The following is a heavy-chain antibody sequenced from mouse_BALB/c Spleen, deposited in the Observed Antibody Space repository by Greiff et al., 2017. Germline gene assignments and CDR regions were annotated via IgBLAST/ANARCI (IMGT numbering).Heavy chain of an antibody. CDR2: INPGSGGT. V-gene: IGHV1-54*01. CDR1: GYAFTNYL. Sequence: QVQLQQSGAELVRPGTSVKVSCKASGYAFTNYLIEWVKQRPGQGLEWIGVINPGSGGTNYNEKFKGKATLTADKSSSTAYMQLSSLTSDDSAVYFCARGDFFDDWGQGTTLTVSS. CDR3: ARGDFFDD. J-gene: IGHJ2*01.